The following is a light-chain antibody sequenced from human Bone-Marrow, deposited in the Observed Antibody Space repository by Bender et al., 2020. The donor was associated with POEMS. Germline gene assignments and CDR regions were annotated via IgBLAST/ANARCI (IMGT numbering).Light chain of an antibody. CDR1: SGDVGGYNY. V-gene: IGLV2-14*01. CDR2: DVN. Sequence: QSALTQPASVSGSPGQSIAISCTGTSGDVGGYNYVSWYQQHPGKVPKLMIYDVNHRPSGVPDRFSGSKSGTSASLAISGLQSEDEADYYCATWDDSLNEVVFGGGTKLTVL. J-gene: IGLJ2*01. CDR3: ATWDDSLNEVV.